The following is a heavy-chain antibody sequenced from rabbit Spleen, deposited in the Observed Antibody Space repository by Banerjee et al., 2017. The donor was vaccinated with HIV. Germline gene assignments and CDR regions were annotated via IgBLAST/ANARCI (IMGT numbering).Heavy chain of an antibody. CDR3: VREVAARFSL. V-gene: IGHV1S40*01. D-gene: IGHD4-1*01. Sequence: QSLEESGGDLVKPGASLTLTCTVSGVSFSISSYMCWVRQAPGKGLEWIACIDAGSSGFTYFATWANGRFAISKASSTTVTLQMTRLTAADTATYFCVREVAARFSLWGPGTLVTVS. J-gene: IGHJ4*01. CDR1: GVSFSISSY. CDR2: IDAGSSGFT.